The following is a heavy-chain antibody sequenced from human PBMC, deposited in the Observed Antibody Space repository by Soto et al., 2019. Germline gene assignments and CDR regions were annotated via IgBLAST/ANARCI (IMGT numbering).Heavy chain of an antibody. D-gene: IGHD3-22*01. J-gene: IGHJ6*02. CDR3: VKGQDYYDSSGYFYYYGMDV. Sequence: GGSLRLSCSASGFTFSSYAMHWVRQAPGKGLEYVSAISSNGGSTYYADSVKGRITISRDNSKNTLYLQMSSLRAEDTAVYYCVKGQDYYDSSGYFYYYGMDVWGQGTTVTVSS. CDR1: GFTFSSYA. V-gene: IGHV3-64D*06. CDR2: ISSNGGST.